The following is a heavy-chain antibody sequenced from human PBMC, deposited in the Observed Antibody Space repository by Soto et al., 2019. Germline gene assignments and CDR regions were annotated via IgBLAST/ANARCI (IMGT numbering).Heavy chain of an antibody. Sequence: QVQLVQSGAEXXXXXXXVKVSCKASGYTFXGYYMHWVRQAPGXXLEWMGWINPNSGGTNYAQKFQGWVTMTRDTSISTAYMELSRLRSDDTAVYYCARASTYSGSYHYWGQGTLVTVSS. CDR3: ARASTYSGSYHY. D-gene: IGHD1-26*01. J-gene: IGHJ4*02. CDR1: GYTFXGYY. CDR2: INPNSGGT. V-gene: IGHV1-2*04.